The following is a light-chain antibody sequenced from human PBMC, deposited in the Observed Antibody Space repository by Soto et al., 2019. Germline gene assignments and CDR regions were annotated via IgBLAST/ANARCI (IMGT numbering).Light chain of an antibody. V-gene: IGKV1-5*01. CDR1: QHIYSW. CDR2: DAS. J-gene: IGKJ4*01. CDR3: QQYRRLPLT. Sequence: DIQMTQSPSTLSASVGDKVIITCRASQHIYSWLAWYQQKPGKAPKLLIYDASSLQSGVPSRFSGSESGTEVTLTISSLQAEDCAIYFCQQYRRLPLTVGGGTNVEIK.